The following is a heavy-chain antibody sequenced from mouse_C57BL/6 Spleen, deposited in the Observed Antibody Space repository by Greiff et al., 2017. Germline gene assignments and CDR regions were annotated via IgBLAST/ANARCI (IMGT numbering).Heavy chain of an antibody. CDR1: GYAFSSSW. CDR2: IYPGDGDT. Sequence: QVQLQQSGPELVKPGASVKISCKASGYAFSSSWMNWVKQRPGKGLEWIGRIYPGDGDTNYNGKFKGKATLTADKSSSTAYMQLSSLTSEDSAVYFCARGGTGHFDYWGKGTTLTVAS. J-gene: IGHJ2*01. V-gene: IGHV1-82*01. CDR3: ARGGTGHFDY. D-gene: IGHD4-1*01.